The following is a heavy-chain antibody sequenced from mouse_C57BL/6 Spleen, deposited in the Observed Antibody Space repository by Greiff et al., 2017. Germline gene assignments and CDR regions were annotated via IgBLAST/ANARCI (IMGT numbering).Heavy chain of an antibody. CDR2: IDPSDSYT. J-gene: IGHJ3*01. D-gene: IGHD1-1*01. CDR1: GYTFTSYW. Sequence: QVQLQQPGAELVKPGASVKLSCKASGYTFTSYWMQWVKQRPGQGLEWIGEIDPSDSYTNYNQKFKGKATLTVDTSSSTAYMQLSSLTSEDSAVYYCARGGSSWGFAYWGQGTLVTVSA. V-gene: IGHV1-50*01. CDR3: ARGGSSWGFAY.